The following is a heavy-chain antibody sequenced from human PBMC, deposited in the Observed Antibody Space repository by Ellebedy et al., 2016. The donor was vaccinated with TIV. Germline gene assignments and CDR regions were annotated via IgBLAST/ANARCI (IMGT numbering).Heavy chain of an antibody. D-gene: IGHD5-12*01. CDR3: ERHSNANIGPYNWFDP. J-gene: IGHJ5*02. Sequence: GESLKISCKGSGYRFTDYWISWVRQMPGKGLEWMVMIDPSDSYTTYSPSFQGHVTISADKSLNTAYLQWSSLEASDTAVYYGERHSNANIGPYNWFDPWGQGTLVIVSS. CDR2: IDPSDSYT. CDR1: GYRFTDYW. V-gene: IGHV5-10-1*01.